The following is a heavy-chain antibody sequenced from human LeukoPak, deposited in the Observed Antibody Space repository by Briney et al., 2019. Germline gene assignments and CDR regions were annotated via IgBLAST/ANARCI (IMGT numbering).Heavy chain of an antibody. CDR3: ARPMTTVSHYYYYGMDV. V-gene: IGHV5-51*01. J-gene: IGHJ6*02. Sequence: GESLETSFKGSGYSFTSYWIGWVRQMPGKGLEWMGIIYPGDSDTRYSPSIQGQVTVSADKSISTAYLQWSSLKASDTAMYYCARPMTTVSHYYYYGMDVWGQGRTGSVSS. CDR1: GYSFTSYW. D-gene: IGHD4-17*01. CDR2: IYPGDSDT.